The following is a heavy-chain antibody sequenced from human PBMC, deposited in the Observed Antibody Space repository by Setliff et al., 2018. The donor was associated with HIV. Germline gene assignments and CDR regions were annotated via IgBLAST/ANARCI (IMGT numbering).Heavy chain of an antibody. CDR2: INHRGST. CDR1: GGSFSGNF. V-gene: IGHV4-34*01. J-gene: IGHJ6*03. Sequence: SETLSLTCAVYGGSFSGNFWNWIRQPPGKGLEWIGEINHRGSTNYNPSLKSRVTISVDTSKNQFSLKLTSVTAADTAVYYCAKGRQIVAFLVEGASYHMDVWGNGTTVTVSS. D-gene: IGHD3-16*01. CDR3: AKGRQIVAFLVEGASYHMDV.